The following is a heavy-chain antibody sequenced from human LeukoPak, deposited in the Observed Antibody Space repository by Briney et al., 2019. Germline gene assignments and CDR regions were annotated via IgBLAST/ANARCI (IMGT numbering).Heavy chain of an antibody. D-gene: IGHD2-21*02. CDR1: GGSVSSSNYY. CDR3: ARLGGTVCTADCYVFDY. J-gene: IGHJ4*02. V-gene: IGHV4-39*01. Sequence: SETLSLTCTVSGGSVSSSNYYWAWIRQPPGKGLEWIGSIYYSGTTYYNPSLESRLTMSVDTSKSQFSLKLSSVTAADTAVYFCARLGGTVCTADCYVFDYWGQGSLVTVSS. CDR2: IYYSGTT.